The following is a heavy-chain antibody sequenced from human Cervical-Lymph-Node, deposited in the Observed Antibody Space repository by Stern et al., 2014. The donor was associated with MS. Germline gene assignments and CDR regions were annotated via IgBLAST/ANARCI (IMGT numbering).Heavy chain of an antibody. J-gene: IGHJ3*02. V-gene: IGHV1-69*01. CDR2: IFPMSGTP. CDR3: ARRLGYNDGFDI. D-gene: IGHD1-1*01. CDR1: GYSFRMYA. Sequence: VQLEESGAEGKKPGSSVKVSCKASGYSFRMYAMTWVRQAPGQGLEWMGEIFPMSGTPKYATRFQGRVTFTADEATTTAYMEVSSLRSDDTAVYYCARRLGYNDGFDIWGQGTMVSVSS.